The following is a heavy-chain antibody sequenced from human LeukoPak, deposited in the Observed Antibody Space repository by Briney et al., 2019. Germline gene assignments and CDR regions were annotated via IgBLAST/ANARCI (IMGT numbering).Heavy chain of an antibody. CDR1: GGSFSGYY. CDR3: ARGYSYGYFY. Sequence: KTSETLSLTCAVYGGSFSGYYWSWIPQPPGKGLEWIGEINHSGSTNYNPSLKSRVTISVDTSKNQFSLKLSSVTAADTAVYYCARGYSYGYFYWGQGTLVTVSS. D-gene: IGHD5-18*01. CDR2: INHSGST. J-gene: IGHJ4*02. V-gene: IGHV4-34*01.